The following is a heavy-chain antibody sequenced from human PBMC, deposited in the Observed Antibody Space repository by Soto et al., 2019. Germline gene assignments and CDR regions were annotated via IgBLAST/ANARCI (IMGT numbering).Heavy chain of an antibody. CDR3: AKDIQGRGATTGDDAFDI. J-gene: IGHJ3*02. V-gene: IGHV3-23*01. CDR1: GFTFSNYA. D-gene: IGHD1-1*01. Sequence: EVQLLESGGGLVQPGGSLRLSCVGSGFTFSNYAMNWVRQAPGEGPEWVSLISSSGGTTYYADSVKGRFSISRDNSKNTLYLQMNSLRVEDTAIYYCAKDIQGRGATTGDDAFDIWGQGTTVTVSP. CDR2: ISSSGGTT.